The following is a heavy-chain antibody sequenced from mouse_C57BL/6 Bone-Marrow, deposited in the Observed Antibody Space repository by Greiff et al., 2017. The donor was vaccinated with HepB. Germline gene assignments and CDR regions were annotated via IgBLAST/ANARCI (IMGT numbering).Heavy chain of an antibody. Sequence: VKLVESGPGLVAPSQSLSITCTVSGFSLTSYGVDWVRQSPGKGLEWLGVIWGVGSTNYNSALKSRLSISKDNSKSQVFLKMNSLQTDDTAMYYCASLNYYGSSSAMDYWGQGTSVTVSS. V-gene: IGHV2-6*01. CDR3: ASLNYYGSSSAMDY. CDR1: GFSLTSYG. J-gene: IGHJ4*01. CDR2: IWGVGST. D-gene: IGHD1-1*01.